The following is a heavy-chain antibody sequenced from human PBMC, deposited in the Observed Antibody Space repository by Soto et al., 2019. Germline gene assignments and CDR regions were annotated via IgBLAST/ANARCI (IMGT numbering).Heavy chain of an antibody. D-gene: IGHD5-12*01. J-gene: IGHJ6*02. CDR3: AKDPEKWLQYRTINMGV. CDR1: GFTFSLYG. Sequence: QVQLVESGGGVVQPGRSLRLSCAASGFTFSLYGMHWVRQAPGKGLDWVALISNDGTNKHYADSVKGRFTISRENSKNTLSLQMNALRAEDTAVYYCAKDPEKWLQYRTINMGVWGQGTTVTVSS. CDR2: ISNDGTNK. V-gene: IGHV3-30*19.